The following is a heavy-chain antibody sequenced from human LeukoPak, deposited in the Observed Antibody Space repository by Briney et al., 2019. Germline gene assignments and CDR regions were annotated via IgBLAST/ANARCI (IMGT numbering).Heavy chain of an antibody. J-gene: IGHJ4*02. V-gene: IGHV4-4*09. CDR3: ARGPNYGDRVDYFDY. CDR1: GGSISSYY. Sequence: SETLTLTCTVSGGSISSYYWSWIRQPTGKGLEWIGYIYTSGSTNYNPSLKSRVTISVDTSKNQFSLKLSSVTAADTAVYYCARGPNYGDRVDYFDYWGQGTLVTVSS. D-gene: IGHD4-17*01. CDR2: IYTSGST.